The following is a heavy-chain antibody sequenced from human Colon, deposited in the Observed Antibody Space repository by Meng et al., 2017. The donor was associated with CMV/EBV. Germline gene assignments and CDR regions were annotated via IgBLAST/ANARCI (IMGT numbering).Heavy chain of an antibody. CDR2: IYTGGDT. J-gene: IGHJ3*01. CDR3: ARSFCTMGCYINAYDV. V-gene: IGHV3-53*01. Sequence: GGSLKISCTASGFNASNTYMTWVRQAPGRGLEWVSLIYTGGDTYYADSVKGRFTFSRDVLKNIFYLQMNSLRAEDTAVYYCARSFCTMGCYINAYDVWGQGTMVTVSS. CDR1: GFNASNTY. D-gene: IGHD2-8*01.